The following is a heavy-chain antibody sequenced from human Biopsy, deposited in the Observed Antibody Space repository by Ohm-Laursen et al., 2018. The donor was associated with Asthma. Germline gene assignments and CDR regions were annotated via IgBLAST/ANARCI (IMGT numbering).Heavy chain of an antibody. Sequence: SLRLSCSAAGFNLNTYTLSWVRQAPGQGLAWLSTISYDGKFKYFADSVKGRFTISRDYSKNTLYLQMNSLRLEDTGVYFCARDAGMNLAPGHWSFDLWGRGTLLTVSS. CDR2: ISYDGKFK. CDR1: GFNLNTYT. J-gene: IGHJ2*01. CDR3: ARDAGMNLAPGHWSFDL. D-gene: IGHD1-14*01. V-gene: IGHV3-30*04.